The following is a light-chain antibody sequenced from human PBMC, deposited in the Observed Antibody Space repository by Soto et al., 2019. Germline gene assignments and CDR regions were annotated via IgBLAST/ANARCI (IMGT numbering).Light chain of an antibody. CDR1: QSISSY. CDR2: AAS. V-gene: IGKV1-39*01. CDR3: QQSYSTPRR. Sequence: DIQMTQSPSSLSASVGDRVTITCRASQSISSYLNWYQQKPGKAPKLLIYAASSLQSGVPSRFSGSGSGTDFTRTISSLQPEDFATYYCQQSYSTPRRCGQGTKMEIK. J-gene: IGKJ1*01.